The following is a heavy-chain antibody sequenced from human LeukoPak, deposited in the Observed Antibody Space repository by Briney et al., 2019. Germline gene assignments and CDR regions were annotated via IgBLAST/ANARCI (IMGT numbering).Heavy chain of an antibody. V-gene: IGHV4-61*02. CDR2: IYTSGST. Sequence: SETLSLTCTGSGGSISSGSYNWGWSRQPAGTGLEGIGRIYTSGSTNDNPSLKSRVTISVDTSKNQFSLKLSSVTAANPAVSSCARVRVGATTTFDYWRQGTLVTVSS. J-gene: IGHJ4*02. CDR1: GGSISSGSYN. D-gene: IGHD1-26*01. CDR3: ARVRVGATTTFDY.